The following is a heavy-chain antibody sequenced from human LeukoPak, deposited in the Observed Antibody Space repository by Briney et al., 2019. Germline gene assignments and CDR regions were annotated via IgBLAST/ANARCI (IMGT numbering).Heavy chain of an antibody. CDR3: AMVLWQSGRPGP. V-gene: IGHV4-34*01. CDR2: IDHSGGT. CDR1: GGSLINYY. Sequence: SEALSLTCAVYGGSLINYYWSWIRQSPGKGLEWIGDIDHSGGTNYNPALRSRVTMSIDPSRNQFYLKINSVTASDTAVYYCAMVLWQSGRPGPWDQGSLVTVSS. J-gene: IGHJ5*02. D-gene: IGHD4/OR15-4a*01.